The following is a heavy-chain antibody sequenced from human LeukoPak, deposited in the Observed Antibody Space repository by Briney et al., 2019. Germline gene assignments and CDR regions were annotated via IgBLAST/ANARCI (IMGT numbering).Heavy chain of an antibody. D-gene: IGHD6-6*01. V-gene: IGHV4-31*03. Sequence: PSETLSLTCTVSGGSISSGAFYWSWIRQHPGKGLEWIGYTYYSGSTYYNPSLRSRVTISVDTSKNQFSLELSSVTAADTAVYYCAGSYRSASISNGMDVWGQGTTVTVSS. J-gene: IGHJ6*02. CDR2: TYYSGST. CDR1: GGSISSGAFY. CDR3: AGSYRSASISNGMDV.